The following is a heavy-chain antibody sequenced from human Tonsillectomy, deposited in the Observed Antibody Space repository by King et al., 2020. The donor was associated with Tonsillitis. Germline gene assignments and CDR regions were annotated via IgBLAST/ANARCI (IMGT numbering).Heavy chain of an antibody. CDR1: GFTFVDYA. Sequence: VQLVESGGGLVQPGRSLRLSCAASGFTFVDYATHWVRQAPGKGLEWVSGISWNSGSIGYADSVKGRFTISRDNAKNSLYLQMNSLRAEDTALYYCAKVAGGGSGSYYDAFDIWGQGTMVTVSS. V-gene: IGHV3-9*01. D-gene: IGHD3-10*01. CDR2: ISWNSGSI. J-gene: IGHJ3*02. CDR3: AKVAGGGSGSYYDAFDI.